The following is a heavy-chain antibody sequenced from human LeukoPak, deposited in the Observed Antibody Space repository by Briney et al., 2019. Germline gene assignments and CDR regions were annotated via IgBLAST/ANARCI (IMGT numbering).Heavy chain of an antibody. Sequence: PSETLSLTCAVYGGSFSGYYWSWIRQPPGKGLEWVANIKHDGSEKNYVDSVKGRFTISRDNAKNSLYLQMNSLRAEDTAVYYCATPLDYFDRSDSHQGGDWGQGTLVTVSS. CDR2: IKHDGSEK. D-gene: IGHD3-22*01. J-gene: IGHJ4*02. CDR1: GGSFSGYY. CDR3: ATPLDYFDRSDSHQGGD. V-gene: IGHV3-7*03.